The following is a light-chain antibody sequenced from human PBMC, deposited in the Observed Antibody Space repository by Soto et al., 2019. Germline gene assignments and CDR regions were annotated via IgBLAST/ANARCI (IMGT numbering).Light chain of an antibody. Sequence: EIVLTQSPATLSLSTGETATLSCRTSQSVSSTYLAWYQQKPGQAPRLLIFGASNRATGIPDRFSGSGSGTDFTLTISRLEPEDFALYYCQQYSSSPLTFGGGTKVDIK. V-gene: IGKV3-20*01. CDR3: QQYSSSPLT. J-gene: IGKJ4*01. CDR1: QSVSSTY. CDR2: GAS.